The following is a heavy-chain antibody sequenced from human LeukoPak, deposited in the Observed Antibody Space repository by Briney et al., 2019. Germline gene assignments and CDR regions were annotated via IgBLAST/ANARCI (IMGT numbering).Heavy chain of an antibody. Sequence: GGSLRLSCAASGFTFSSYAMSWVRQAPGKGLEWVSSISDSGGNTKYADSVKGRFTISRDNSKNTLYLQMNSLRAEDTAVYYCAKNPDYDILTGTSFDYWGQGALVTVSS. CDR1: GFTFSSYA. CDR2: ISDSGGNT. V-gene: IGHV3-23*01. J-gene: IGHJ4*02. CDR3: AKNPDYDILTGTSFDY. D-gene: IGHD3-9*01.